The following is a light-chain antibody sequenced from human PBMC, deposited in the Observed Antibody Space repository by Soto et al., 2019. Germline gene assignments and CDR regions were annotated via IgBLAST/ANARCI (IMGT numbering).Light chain of an antibody. CDR2: DAS. CDR3: QQYGSSLFT. CDR1: QSVNSY. V-gene: IGKV3-11*01. J-gene: IGKJ3*01. Sequence: EIVLTQSPATLSLSPGERATLSCRASQSVNSYLAWYQQKPGQAPRLLIYDASNRATGIPARFSGSGSGTDFTLTVSSLEPEDSAVYYCQQYGSSLFTFGPGTKVDI.